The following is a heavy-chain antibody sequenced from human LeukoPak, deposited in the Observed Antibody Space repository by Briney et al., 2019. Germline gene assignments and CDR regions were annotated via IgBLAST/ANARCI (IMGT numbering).Heavy chain of an antibody. Sequence: PGGSLRLSCAASGFTFSSYGMHWVRQAPGKGLEWVAFIRYDGSNKYYADSVKGRFTISRDNSKDMLYLQMNSLRPEDTAVYYCAKGDDYGANTRLPKYNWFDPWGQGTLVTVSS. CDR2: IRYDGSNK. J-gene: IGHJ5*02. V-gene: IGHV3-30*02. CDR3: AKGDDYGANTRLPKYNWFDP. D-gene: IGHD4-23*01. CDR1: GFTFSSYG.